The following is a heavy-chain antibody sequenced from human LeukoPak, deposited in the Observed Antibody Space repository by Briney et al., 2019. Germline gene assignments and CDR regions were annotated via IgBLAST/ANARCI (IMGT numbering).Heavy chain of an antibody. CDR1: GGYISSYY. V-gene: IGHV4-59*01. Sequence: SETLSLTCTVSGGYISSYYWSWIRQPPGKGLEWIGYIYYSGTTNYNPSLKSRVTMSVDTSKNQVSLKLSSVTAADTAVYYCARGRGFGDWGQGTLVTVSS. CDR3: ARGRGFGD. J-gene: IGHJ4*02. CDR2: IYYSGTT. D-gene: IGHD3-10*01.